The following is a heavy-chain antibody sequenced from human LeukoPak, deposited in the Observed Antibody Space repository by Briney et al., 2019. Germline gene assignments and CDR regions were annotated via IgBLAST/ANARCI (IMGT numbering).Heavy chain of an antibody. Sequence: SGPTLVHPTQPLTLTCTFSGFSLTTSGVGGGWIRQPPVKALEWLALIYWDDDKRYSPSLKNRLTITKDTSKNPVLLIMTNMDPVDRATYYCAHPPLMYEGAFDIWGQGTMVTVSS. J-gene: IGHJ3*02. CDR3: AHPPLMYEGAFDI. CDR1: GFSLTTSGVG. CDR2: IYWDDDK. D-gene: IGHD2-8*01. V-gene: IGHV2-5*02.